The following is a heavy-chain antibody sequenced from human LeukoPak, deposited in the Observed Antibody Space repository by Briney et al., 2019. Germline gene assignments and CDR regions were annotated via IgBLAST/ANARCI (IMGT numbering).Heavy chain of an antibody. J-gene: IGHJ4*02. CDR2: INTGNGNT. Sequence: ASVKVSCKASGYTFTSYAVHWVRQAPGQRLEWMGWINTGNGNTKYSQEFQGRVTITRDTSASTAYMELSSLRSEDTAVYYCARVYCSSTSCYSFDYWGQGTLVTVSS. V-gene: IGHV1-3*04. D-gene: IGHD2-2*01. CDR3: ARVYCSSTSCYSFDY. CDR1: GYTFTSYA.